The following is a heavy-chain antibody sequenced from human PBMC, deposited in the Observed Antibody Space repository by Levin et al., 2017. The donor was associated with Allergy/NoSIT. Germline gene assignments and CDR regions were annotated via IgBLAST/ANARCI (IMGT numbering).Heavy chain of an antibody. CDR2: INPNSGGT. D-gene: IGHD1-26*01. J-gene: IGHJ4*02. V-gene: IGHV1-2*02. Sequence: GESLKISCKASGYTFTGYYMHWVRQAPGQGLEWMGWINPNSGGTNYAQKFQGRVTMTRDTSISTAYMELSRLRSDDTAVYYCARDQELLPNYYFDYWGQGTLVTVSS. CDR3: ARDQELLPNYYFDY. CDR1: GYTFTGYY.